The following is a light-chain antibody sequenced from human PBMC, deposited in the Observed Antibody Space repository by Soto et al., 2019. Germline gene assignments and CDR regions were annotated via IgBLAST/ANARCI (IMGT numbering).Light chain of an antibody. CDR1: QSVSDTY. CDR3: QQYGSSPWT. CDR2: GAS. V-gene: IGKV3-20*01. J-gene: IGKJ1*01. Sequence: EIVLTQSPGTLSLSPGDRATLSCRASQSVSDTYIAWYQQKPGQAPRLLIYGASSRATGMPDRFSGSGSGTDFTRTISRLEPDDFAVYYCQQYGSSPWTFGQGTKGEIK.